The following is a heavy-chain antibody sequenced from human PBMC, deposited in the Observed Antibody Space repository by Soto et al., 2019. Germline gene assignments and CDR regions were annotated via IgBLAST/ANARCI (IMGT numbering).Heavy chain of an antibody. CDR2: IIPIFGTA. Sequence: SVKVSCKASGYTFTSYAMHWVRQAPGQGLEWMGGIIPIFGTANYAQKFQGRVTITADESTSTAYMELSSLRSEDTAVYYCASVYSHDAFDIWGQGTMVTVSS. CDR1: GYTFTSYA. J-gene: IGHJ3*02. CDR3: ASVYSHDAFDI. D-gene: IGHD4-4*01. V-gene: IGHV1-69*13.